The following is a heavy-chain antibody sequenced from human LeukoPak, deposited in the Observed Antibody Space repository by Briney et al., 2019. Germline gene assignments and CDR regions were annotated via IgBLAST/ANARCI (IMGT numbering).Heavy chain of an antibody. CDR2: ISAYNGNT. D-gene: IGHD2-2*01. Sequence: ASVKVSCKASGYTFTSYGISWVRQAPGQGLEWMGWISAYNGNTNYAQKLQGRVTMTTGTSTSTAYMELRSLRSDDTAVYYCARGRDVVVPAAPFDYWGQGTLVTVSS. J-gene: IGHJ4*02. CDR3: ARGRDVVVPAAPFDY. CDR1: GYTFTSYG. V-gene: IGHV1-18*01.